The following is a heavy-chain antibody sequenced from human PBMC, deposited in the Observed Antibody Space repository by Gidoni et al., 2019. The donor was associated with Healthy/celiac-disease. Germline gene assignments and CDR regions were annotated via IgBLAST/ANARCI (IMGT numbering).Heavy chain of an antibody. Sequence: EVQLVESGGGLVQPGGSLRLSCAASGFPFSSYWMHWVRQAPGKGLVGVSRINSDGSSTSYADSVKGRFTISRDNAKNTLYLQMNSLRAEDTAVYYCARNQYYDFWSGLYGMDVWGQGTTVTVSS. D-gene: IGHD3-3*01. CDR2: INSDGSST. J-gene: IGHJ6*02. CDR1: GFPFSSYW. CDR3: ARNQYYDFWSGLYGMDV. V-gene: IGHV3-74*01.